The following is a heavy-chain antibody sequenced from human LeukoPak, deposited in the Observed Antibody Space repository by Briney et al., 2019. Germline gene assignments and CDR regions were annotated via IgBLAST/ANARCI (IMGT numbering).Heavy chain of an antibody. V-gene: IGHV4-34*01. CDR2: INHSGST. CDR1: GGSFSGYY. CDR3: ARVYCTNGVCSEDDY. J-gene: IGHJ4*02. D-gene: IGHD2-8*01. Sequence: SETLSLTCAVYGGSFSGYYWSWIRQPPGKGLEWIGEINHSGSTNYNPSLKSRVTISVDTSKNQFSLKLSPVTAADTAVYYCARVYCTNGVCSEDDYWGQGTLVTVSS.